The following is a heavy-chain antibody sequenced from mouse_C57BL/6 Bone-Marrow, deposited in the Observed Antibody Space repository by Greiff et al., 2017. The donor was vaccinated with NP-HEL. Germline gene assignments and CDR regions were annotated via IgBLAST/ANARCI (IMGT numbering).Heavy chain of an antibody. V-gene: IGHV1-55*01. Sequence: VQLQQPGAELVKPGASVKMSCKASGYTFTSYWITWVKQRPGQGLEWIGDIYPGSGSTNYHEKFKSKATLTVDTSSSTAYMQLSSLTSEDSAVYYCARAYSNYGADYWGQGTSVTVSS. CDR2: IYPGSGST. D-gene: IGHD2-5*01. CDR3: ARAYSNYGADY. J-gene: IGHJ4*01. CDR1: GYTFTSYW.